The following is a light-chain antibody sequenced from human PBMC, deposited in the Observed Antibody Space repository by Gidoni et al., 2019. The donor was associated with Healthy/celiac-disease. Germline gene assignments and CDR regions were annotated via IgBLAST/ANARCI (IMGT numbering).Light chain of an antibody. J-gene: IGLJ2*01. CDR1: SSNIGAGYD. V-gene: IGLV1-40*01. Sequence: QSVLTQPPSVSGAPGQRVTISCTGSSSNIGAGYDVHWYQQLPGTAPKLLIYGNSNRPSRVPHRFSGSKSGTSASLAITGLQAEDDADYYCQSYDSSLSVVVFGGGTKLTVL. CDR2: GNS. CDR3: QSYDSSLSVVV.